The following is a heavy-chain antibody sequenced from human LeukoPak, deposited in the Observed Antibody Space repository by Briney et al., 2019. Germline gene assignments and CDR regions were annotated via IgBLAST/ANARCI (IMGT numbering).Heavy chain of an antibody. CDR1: GFTVSSNH. CDR2: IYSGGST. J-gene: IGHJ4*02. D-gene: IGHD1-26*01. Sequence: GGSLRLSCAASGFTVSSNHMSWVRQAPGKGLEWVSVIYSGGSTYYADSVKGRFTISRDNSKNTLYLQMNSLRAEDTAVYYCAREEGATNFDYWGQGTLVTVSS. V-gene: IGHV3-66*01. CDR3: AREEGATNFDY.